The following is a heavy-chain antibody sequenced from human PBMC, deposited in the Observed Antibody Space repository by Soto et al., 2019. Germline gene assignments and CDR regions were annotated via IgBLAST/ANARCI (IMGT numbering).Heavy chain of an antibody. CDR2: IIPMFGAS. J-gene: IGHJ6*02. CDR1: GDTFSSYA. V-gene: IGHV1-69*12. CDR3: ARDPQDPETYYYGLEV. Sequence: QVQLVQSGAEVKKPGSSVKVSCKASGDTFSSYAISWVRQAPGQGLEWMGGIIPMFGASTYAQKFQARVTFTADESTATAYMELSSLRSDDTAVYYCARDPQDPETYYYGLEVWGQGTTVTVSS.